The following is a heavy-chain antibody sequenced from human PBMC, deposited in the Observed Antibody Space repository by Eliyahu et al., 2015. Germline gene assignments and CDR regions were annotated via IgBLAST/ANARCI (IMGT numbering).Heavy chain of an antibody. D-gene: IGHD4-17*01. CDR2: ISAYNGNT. CDR3: ARLWIYTVTEGGDAFDI. Sequence: QVQLVQSGAEVKKPGASVKVSCKASGYXXXSXGIXWVRQAPGQGLXWXGWISAYNGNTNYAQKLQGRVTMTTDTSTSTAYMELRSLRSDDTAVYYCARLWIYTVTEGGDAFDIWGQGTMVTVSS. V-gene: IGHV1-18*01. CDR1: GYXXXSXG. J-gene: IGHJ3*02.